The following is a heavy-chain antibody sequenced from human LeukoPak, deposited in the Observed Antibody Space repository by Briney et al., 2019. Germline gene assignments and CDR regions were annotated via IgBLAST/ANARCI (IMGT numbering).Heavy chain of an antibody. CDR2: VYYNGLT. Sequence: SETLSLTCTVSGGSISPHYWTWIRQTPGKGLEWIGYVYYNGLTSYNASLRSRLILSVGTARNQVSLKLTSVTAADTAVYYCTRERSTVTFDYWGQGALVTVSS. CDR1: GGSISPHY. J-gene: IGHJ4*02. D-gene: IGHD4-17*01. CDR3: TRERSTVTFDY. V-gene: IGHV4-59*11.